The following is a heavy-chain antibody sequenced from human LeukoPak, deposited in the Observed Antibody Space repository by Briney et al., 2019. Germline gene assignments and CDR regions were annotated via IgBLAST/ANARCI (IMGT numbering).Heavy chain of an antibody. CDR2: ISYDGSNK. V-gene: IGHV3-30-3*01. Sequence: PGRSLRLSCAASGFTFSSYAMHWVRQAPGKGLEWVAVISYDGSNKYYADSVKGRFTISRDNSKNTLYLQMNSLRAEDTAVYYCAKDQITIFGVALAGAFDIWGQGTMVTVSS. CDR1: GFTFSSYA. CDR3: AKDQITIFGVALAGAFDI. J-gene: IGHJ3*02. D-gene: IGHD3-3*01.